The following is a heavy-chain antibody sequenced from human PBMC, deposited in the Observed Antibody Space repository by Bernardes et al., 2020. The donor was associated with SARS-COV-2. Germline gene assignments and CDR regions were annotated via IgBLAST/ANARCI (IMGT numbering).Heavy chain of an antibody. J-gene: IGHJ4*02. CDR1: GGSITSSY. CDR3: ARDPGLFFTGSFDS. Sequence: SATLSLTCTVAGGSITSSYWSWIRQPPGKGLEWIGYVYHIGTTSYNPSLKSRVTISRGTSNTQFSLKLKSVTAADTALYYCARDPGLFFTGSFDSWGPGTLVTVSS. V-gene: IGHV4-59*01. CDR2: VYHIGTT.